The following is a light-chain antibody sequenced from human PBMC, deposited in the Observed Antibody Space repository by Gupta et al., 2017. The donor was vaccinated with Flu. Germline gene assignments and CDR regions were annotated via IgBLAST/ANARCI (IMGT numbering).Light chain of an antibody. CDR2: KAS. CDR1: QSISSW. V-gene: IGKV1-5*03. CDR3: QQYTSYLWT. J-gene: IGKJ1*01. Sequence: GDRVTITCRASQSISSWLAWYQQKPWKAPKLLIYKASSLESGVPSRFSGSGSGTEFTLTISSLQPDDFATYYCQQYTSYLWTFGQGTKVEIK.